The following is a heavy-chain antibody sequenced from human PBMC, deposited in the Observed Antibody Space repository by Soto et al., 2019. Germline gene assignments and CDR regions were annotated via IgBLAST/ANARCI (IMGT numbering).Heavy chain of an antibody. D-gene: IGHD1-26*01. Sequence: QVQLVQSGAEVKKPGSSVKVSCKASGGTFSSYAISWVRQAPGQGLEWMGGIIPIFGTANYAQKFQGGVTITADESTSTAYMELSSLRSEDTAVYYCASSLKPIGTYYYYGMDVWGQGTTVTVSS. V-gene: IGHV1-69*01. CDR2: IIPIFGTA. J-gene: IGHJ6*02. CDR1: GGTFSSYA. CDR3: ASSLKPIGTYYYYGMDV.